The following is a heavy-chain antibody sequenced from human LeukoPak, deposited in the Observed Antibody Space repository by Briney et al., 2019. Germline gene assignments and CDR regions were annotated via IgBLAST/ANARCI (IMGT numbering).Heavy chain of an antibody. CDR1: GFTFSSYA. Sequence: GGSLRLSCAASGFTFSSYAMHWVRQAPGKGLEWVAVISYDGSNKYYADSVKGRFTISRDNSKNTLYLQMNSLRAEDTAVYYCARELRYFDWWGQGTLVTVPS. D-gene: IGHD3-9*01. J-gene: IGHJ4*02. CDR2: ISYDGSNK. CDR3: ARELRYFDW. V-gene: IGHV3-30-3*01.